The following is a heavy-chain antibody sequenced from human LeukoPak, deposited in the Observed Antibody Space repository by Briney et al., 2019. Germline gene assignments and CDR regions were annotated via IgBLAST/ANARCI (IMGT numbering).Heavy chain of an antibody. Sequence: PSETLSLTCTVSGGSISSYYWSWIRQPPGKGLEWIGYIYYSGSTNYNPSLKSRVTISVDTSKNQFSLKLSSVTAADTAVYYCARGHIYCGGDCYSPTDVHATFYFDYWGQGTLVTVSS. D-gene: IGHD2-21*01. CDR2: IYYSGST. J-gene: IGHJ4*02. CDR1: GGSISSYY. CDR3: ARGHIYCGGDCYSPTDVHATFYFDY. V-gene: IGHV4-59*01.